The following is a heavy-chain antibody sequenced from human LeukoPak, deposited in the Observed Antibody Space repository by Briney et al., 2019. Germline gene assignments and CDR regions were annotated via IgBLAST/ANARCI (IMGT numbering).Heavy chain of an antibody. CDR3: ARQPTGDFYVFDI. D-gene: IGHD7-27*01. J-gene: IGHJ3*02. CDR1: GGSISSSNYY. CDR2: IYYSGNT. Sequence: PSETLCLTCAVSGGSISSSNYYWGWIRQSPGKGLEWIGNIYYSGNTYYNPSLKSRVTISVDTSKNQFSLKLSSVTAADTAVYYCARQPTGDFYVFDIWGQGTMVTVSS. V-gene: IGHV4-39*01.